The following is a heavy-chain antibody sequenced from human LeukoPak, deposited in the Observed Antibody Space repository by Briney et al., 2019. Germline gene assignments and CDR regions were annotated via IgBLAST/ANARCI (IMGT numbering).Heavy chain of an antibody. J-gene: IGHJ6*02. Sequence: DPGGSLRLSCAASGFTFDDYAMPWVRQAPGKGLEWVSGISWNSGSIGYADSVKGRFTISRDNAKNSLYLQMNSLRAEDTALYYCAKSGYCSSTSCYTRGIYYYYGMDVWGQGTTVTVSS. V-gene: IGHV3-9*01. CDR2: ISWNSGSI. CDR1: GFTFDDYA. CDR3: AKSGYCSSTSCYTRGIYYYYGMDV. D-gene: IGHD2-2*02.